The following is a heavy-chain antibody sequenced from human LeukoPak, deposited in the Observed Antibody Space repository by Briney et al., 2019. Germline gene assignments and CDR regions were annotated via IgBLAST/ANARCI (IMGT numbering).Heavy chain of an antibody. J-gene: IGHJ6*03. CDR2: INPNSGGT. D-gene: IGHD1-26*01. V-gene: IGHV1-2*02. CDR3: ARGVSGIYYYYYMDV. CDR1: GYTFTGYY. Sequence: ASVKVSCKASGYTFTGYYMHWVRQAPGQGLEWLGWINPNSGGTNYAQKFQGRVTMTRDTSISTAYMELSRLRSDDSAVYYCARGVSGIYYYYYMDVWGKGTTVTISS.